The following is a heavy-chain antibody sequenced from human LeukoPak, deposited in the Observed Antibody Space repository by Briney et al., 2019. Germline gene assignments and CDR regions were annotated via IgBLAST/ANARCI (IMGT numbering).Heavy chain of an antibody. CDR3: AKESRNQPWGWYGY. D-gene: IGHD7-27*01. CDR1: GITFSSYG. CDR2: IRYDGSNK. Sequence: GRSLKLSWAASGITFSSYGMHLVRQAPGKGLEWVAVIRYDGSNKYYADSVKGRFTISRDNSKNTLYLQMNSLRAEDTADYYCAKESRNQPWGWYGYWGQGTLVTVSS. V-gene: IGHV3-33*06. J-gene: IGHJ4*02.